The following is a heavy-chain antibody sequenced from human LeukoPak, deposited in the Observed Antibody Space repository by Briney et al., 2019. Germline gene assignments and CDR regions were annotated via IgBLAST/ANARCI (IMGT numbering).Heavy chain of an antibody. CDR3: TGGSGWYSPDY. CDR1: GFTFSGSA. V-gene: IGHV3-73*01. J-gene: IGHJ4*02. D-gene: IGHD6-19*01. CDR2: ITRSTNNYAT. Sequence: GGSLKLSCAASGFTFSGSAMHWVRQASGKGLEWVSLITRSTNNYATAYSASVRGSFTISRDGSKDTAYLQMNSLKTEDTAVYYCTGGSGWYSPDYWGQGTLVTVYS.